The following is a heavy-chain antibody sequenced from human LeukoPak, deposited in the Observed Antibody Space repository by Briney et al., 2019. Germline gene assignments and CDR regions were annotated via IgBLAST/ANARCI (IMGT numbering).Heavy chain of an antibody. Sequence: GGSLRLSCAASGFTFSDHYMSWIRQAPGKGLEWVSYISSSSSYTNYADSVKGRFTISRDNAKNSLYLQMNSLRAEDTAVYYCARDSEVSERATILYYFDYWGQGTLVTVSS. CDR3: ARDSEVSERATILYYFDY. CDR1: GFTFSDHY. D-gene: IGHD5-24*01. CDR2: ISSSSSYT. V-gene: IGHV3-11*05. J-gene: IGHJ4*02.